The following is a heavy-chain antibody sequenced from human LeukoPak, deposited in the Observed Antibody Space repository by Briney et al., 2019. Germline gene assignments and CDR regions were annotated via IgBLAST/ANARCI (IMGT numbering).Heavy chain of an antibody. V-gene: IGHV3-23*01. CDR3: AIVRGSGSYYSYYFDY. J-gene: IGHJ4*02. CDR2: ISGSGDST. CDR1: GFTFTSYW. D-gene: IGHD1-26*01. Sequence: GGCLRLSCAASGFTFTSYWMSWVRQAPGKGLEWVSTISGSGDSTYYADSVKGRFIISRDNSKNTLYLQMNSLRAEDTAVYSCAIVRGSGSYYSYYFDYWGQGTLVTVSS.